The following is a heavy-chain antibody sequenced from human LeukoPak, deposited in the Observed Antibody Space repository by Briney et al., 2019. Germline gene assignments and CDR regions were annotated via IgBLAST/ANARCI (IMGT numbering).Heavy chain of an antibody. CDR2: IYPGDSDT. V-gene: IGHV5-51*01. Sequence: GESLKISCKGSGYSFTSYWIGWVRQMPGKGLEWMGIIYPGDSDTRYSPSFQGQVTISADKSISTAYLQWSSLKASDTAMYYCARSCSSTSCYTNFDYWGQRTLVTVSS. CDR3: ARSCSSTSCYTNFDY. CDR1: GYSFTSYW. J-gene: IGHJ4*02. D-gene: IGHD2-2*02.